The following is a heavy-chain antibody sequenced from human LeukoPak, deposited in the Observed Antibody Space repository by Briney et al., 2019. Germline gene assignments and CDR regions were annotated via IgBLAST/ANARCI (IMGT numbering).Heavy chain of an antibody. J-gene: IGHJ3*02. CDR2: IRSKTNNYAT. CDR3: TRHNYDRSGYGAFDI. CDR1: GFSFSGSD. D-gene: IGHD3-22*01. V-gene: IGHV3-73*01. Sequence: GGSLKLSCAASGFSFSGSDIHWVRQASGKGLEWVGHIRSKTNNYATADAASVKGRFTFSRDDSKNTAYIQMNSLKTEDTAVYYCTRHNYDRSGYGAFDIWGQGTMVTVSS.